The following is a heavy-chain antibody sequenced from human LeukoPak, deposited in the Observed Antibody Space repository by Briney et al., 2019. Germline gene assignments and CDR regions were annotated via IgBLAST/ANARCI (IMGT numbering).Heavy chain of an antibody. J-gene: IGHJ4*02. V-gene: IGHV3-30*04. D-gene: IGHD5-12*01. CDR2: ISYDGSNK. CDR1: GFTFSNYA. CDR3: ARELSGLYYFDY. Sequence: GRSLTLSCAASGFTFSNYAMHRVRQAPGKGLEWVAVISYDGSNKYYADSVKGRFTISRDNSKNTLFLQMNSLRAEDTAVYYCARELSGLYYFDYWGQGTLVTVSS.